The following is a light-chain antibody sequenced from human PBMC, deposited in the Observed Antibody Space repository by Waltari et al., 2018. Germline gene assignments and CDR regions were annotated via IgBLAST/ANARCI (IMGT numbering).Light chain of an antibody. V-gene: IGLV3-19*01. CDR1: IPRSYY. CDR3: NSRDSSGNYV. CDR2: GTN. Sequence: SSELTPAPPVSVALGPTVRVTCQVDIPRSYYGNWYQKKPGQAPVLVLYGTNNRPSGIPDRFSGSSSGNTVSLTITGAQAEDEADYYCNSRDSSGNYVFGTGTKVTVL. J-gene: IGLJ1*01.